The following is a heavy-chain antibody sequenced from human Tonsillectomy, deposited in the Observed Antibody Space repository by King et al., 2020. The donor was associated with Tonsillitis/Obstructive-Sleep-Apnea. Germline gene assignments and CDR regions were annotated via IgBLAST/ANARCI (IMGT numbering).Heavy chain of an antibody. D-gene: IGHD3-16*02. J-gene: IGHJ4*02. CDR1: GFTFSNAW. Sequence: QLVESGGGLVKPGGSLRLSCAASGFTFSNAWMNWVRQAPGKGLEWVGRIKSKTDGGTTDYAAPVKGRFTISRDDSKNMLYLQMNSLKTEDTAVYYCTTSLMITCGGVIVNNFDYWGQGTLVTVSS. V-gene: IGHV3-15*07. CDR3: TTSLMITCGGVIVNNFDY. CDR2: IKSKTDGGTT.